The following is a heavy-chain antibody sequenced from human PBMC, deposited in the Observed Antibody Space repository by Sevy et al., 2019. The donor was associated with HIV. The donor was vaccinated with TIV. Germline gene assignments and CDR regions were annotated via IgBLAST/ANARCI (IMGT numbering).Heavy chain of an antibody. D-gene: IGHD3-3*01. CDR2: ISSVSTII. J-gene: IGHJ5*02. Sequence: GGSLRLSCAASGFSFNSYDMNWVRQAPGKGLEWVSSISSVSTIIYYGDSVRGRFSISRDNAKKSLYLQMNNLRVEDTAVYYCARGRGVFGAVAINWFDPWGQGALVTVSS. CDR3: ARGRGVFGAVAINWFDP. CDR1: GFSFNSYD. V-gene: IGHV3-21*01.